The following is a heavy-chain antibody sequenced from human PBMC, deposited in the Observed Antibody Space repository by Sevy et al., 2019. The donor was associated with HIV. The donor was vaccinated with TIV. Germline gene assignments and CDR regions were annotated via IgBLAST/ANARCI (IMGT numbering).Heavy chain of an antibody. V-gene: IGHV3-74*01. Sequence: GSLRLSCAVSGFTFSSHWMFWVRQAPGKGLVWVSHINSHGTITNYADSVKGRFAISRDNTKNTIYLQMNGLRAEDTAVYYCARGQLLQFLEWPSYGLDVWGQGTTVTVSS. CDR1: GFTFSSHW. CDR3: ARGQLLQFLEWPSYGLDV. CDR2: INSHGTIT. J-gene: IGHJ6*02. D-gene: IGHD3-3*01.